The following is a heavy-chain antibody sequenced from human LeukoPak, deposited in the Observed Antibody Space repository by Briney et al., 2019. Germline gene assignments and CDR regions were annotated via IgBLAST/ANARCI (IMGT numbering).Heavy chain of an antibody. CDR1: GVSLSGYY. CDR2: INHSGST. V-gene: IGHV4-34*01. CDR3: ARDGEAMAVNYYYYYYMDV. D-gene: IGHD5-18*01. J-gene: IGHJ6*03. Sequence: SETLSLTCAVYGVSLSGYYWSWLRQPPGKGLEGIGEINHSGSTNYNPSHKSRVTISVDTPTNQFSLTLSSVTAADTAVYYCARDGEAMAVNYYYYYYMDVWGKGTTVTVSS.